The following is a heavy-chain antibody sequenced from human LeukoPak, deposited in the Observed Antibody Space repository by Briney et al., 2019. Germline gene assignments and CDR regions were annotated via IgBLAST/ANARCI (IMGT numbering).Heavy chain of an antibody. Sequence: PGGSLRLSCAASGFTFSDYYMSWIRQAPGKGLEWVSYISSSGSTIYYADSVKGRFTISRDNAKNSLYLQMNSLRAEDTAVYYCARGYVTMIVVVTPGAFDIWGQGTMVTVSS. CDR1: GFTFSDYY. D-gene: IGHD3-22*01. CDR3: ARGYVTMIVVVTPGAFDI. J-gene: IGHJ3*02. CDR2: ISSSGSTI. V-gene: IGHV3-11*01.